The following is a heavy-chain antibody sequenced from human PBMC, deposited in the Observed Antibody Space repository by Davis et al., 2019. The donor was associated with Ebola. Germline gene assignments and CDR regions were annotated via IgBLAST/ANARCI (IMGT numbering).Heavy chain of an antibody. CDR2: ISYDGSNK. CDR1: GFTLRSHG. Sequence: GGSLRLSCAASGFTLRSHGMHWVRQAPGKGLEWVAVISYDGSNKYYADSVKGRFTISRDNSKNTLYLQMNSLRAEDTAVYYCARGPSTGNSFSYWGQGTLVTVSS. D-gene: IGHD6-13*01. J-gene: IGHJ4*02. CDR3: ARGPSTGNSFSY. V-gene: IGHV3-30*12.